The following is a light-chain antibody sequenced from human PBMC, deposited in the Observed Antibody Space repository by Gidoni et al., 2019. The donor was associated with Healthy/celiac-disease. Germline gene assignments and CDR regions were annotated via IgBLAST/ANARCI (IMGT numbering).Light chain of an antibody. CDR3: QQYYSTPRT. CDR1: QSVLYSSNNKNY. CDR2: WAS. J-gene: IGKJ1*01. Sequence: IVMTQSPDSLAVSLGERATINCKSSQSVLYSSNNKNYLAWYQQKPGQPPKLLIYWASTRESGVPDRFSGSESGTDFTLTISSLQAEDVAVYYCQQYYSTPRTFXQXTKVXIK. V-gene: IGKV4-1*01.